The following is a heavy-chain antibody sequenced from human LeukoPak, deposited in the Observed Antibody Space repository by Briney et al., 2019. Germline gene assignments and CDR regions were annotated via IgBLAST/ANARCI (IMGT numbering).Heavy chain of an antibody. D-gene: IGHD3-22*01. Sequence: ASVKVSCKVSGYTLTELSMHWVRQAPGKGLEWMGGFDPEDGETIYAQKFQGRVTMTEDTSTDTAYMELSSLRSEDTVVYYCATPLPGDSSGYYPAFDYWGQGTLVTVSS. CDR2: FDPEDGET. CDR1: GYTLTELS. J-gene: IGHJ4*02. CDR3: ATPLPGDSSGYYPAFDY. V-gene: IGHV1-24*01.